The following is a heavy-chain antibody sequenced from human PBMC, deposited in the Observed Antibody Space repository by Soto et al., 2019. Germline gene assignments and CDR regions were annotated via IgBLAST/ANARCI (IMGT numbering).Heavy chain of an antibody. CDR1: GYTLTELS. Sequence: ASVKVSCKVSGYTLTELSMHWVRQAPGKGLEWMGGFDPEDGETIYAQKLQGRVTMTEDTSTDTAYMELSSLRSEDTAVYYSTMARNDGYYFDYWVQGTLVTVS. CDR2: FDPEDGET. V-gene: IGHV1-24*01. CDR3: TMARNDGYYFDY. J-gene: IGHJ4*02.